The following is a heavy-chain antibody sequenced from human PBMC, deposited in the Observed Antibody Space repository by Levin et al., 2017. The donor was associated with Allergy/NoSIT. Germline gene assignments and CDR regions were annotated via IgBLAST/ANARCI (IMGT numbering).Heavy chain of an antibody. Sequence: RGESLKISCAASGFTFSSYAMSWVRQAPGKGLEWVSAISGSGGSTYYADSVKGRFTISRDNSKNTLYLQMNSLRAEDTAVYYCAKSYGYSGYDYFYFDYWGQGTLVTVSS. J-gene: IGHJ4*02. CDR1: GFTFSSYA. CDR2: ISGSGGST. V-gene: IGHV3-23*01. CDR3: AKSYGYSGYDYFYFDY. D-gene: IGHD5-12*01.